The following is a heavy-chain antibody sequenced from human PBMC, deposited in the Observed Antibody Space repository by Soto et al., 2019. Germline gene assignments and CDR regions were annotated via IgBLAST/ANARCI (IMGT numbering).Heavy chain of an antibody. V-gene: IGHV1-46*01. D-gene: IGHD2-21*02. Sequence: QVQLMQSGAEVKKPGASVKVSCKASGDTFTDYYIHWVRQAPGQGLEWMGTVNPSGGHTTYAQHFLGRATMTSDTSTSTLSMELTSLTADDTAIYYCARGGHVVVVTAALDYWGQGTLVTVSS. CDR1: GDTFTDYY. CDR3: ARGGHVVVVTAALDY. CDR2: VNPSGGHT. J-gene: IGHJ4*02.